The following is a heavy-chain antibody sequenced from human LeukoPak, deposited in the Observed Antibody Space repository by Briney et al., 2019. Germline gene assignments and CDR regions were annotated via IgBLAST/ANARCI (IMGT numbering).Heavy chain of an antibody. Sequence: PGGSLRLSCAASGFTFSSYGMHWVRQAPGKGLEWVAFIRYDGSNKYYADSVKGRFTISRDNSKNTLYLQMNSLRAEDTAVYYCAKEIYGSGARYLDYWGQGALVTVSS. D-gene: IGHD3-10*01. CDR3: AKEIYGSGARYLDY. J-gene: IGHJ4*02. CDR2: IRYDGSNK. V-gene: IGHV3-30*02. CDR1: GFTFSSYG.